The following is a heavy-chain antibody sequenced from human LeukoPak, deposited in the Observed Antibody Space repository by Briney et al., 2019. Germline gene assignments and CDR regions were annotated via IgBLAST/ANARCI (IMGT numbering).Heavy chain of an antibody. CDR1: GFTFNSYA. J-gene: IGHJ4*02. V-gene: IGHV3-23*01. CDR3: AKEGAGIAGTGYFDY. Sequence: GASLRLSCAASGFTFNSYAMSWVRQAPGKGLEWVSGISGSGGDTYYTGSVKGRFTISRDNSKNTVSLQMNSLRAEDTAVYYCAKEGAGIAGTGYFDYWGQGTLVTVSS. CDR2: ISGSGGDT. D-gene: IGHD6-13*01.